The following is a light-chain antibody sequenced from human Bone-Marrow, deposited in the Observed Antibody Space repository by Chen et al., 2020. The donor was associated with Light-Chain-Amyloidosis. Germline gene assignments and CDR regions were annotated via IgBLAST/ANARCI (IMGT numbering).Light chain of an antibody. CDR1: VLSNQY. CDR2: KDK. CDR3: QSADTTASFRV. V-gene: IGLV3-25*03. J-gene: IGLJ3*02. Sequence: STELTQPPSVSVSPGQTARITCSGDVLSNQYGYWYQQKPSQAPVMLIYKDKERPSGIPERFSGSSSGTTVTLTIIGVQAEDEADYYCQSADTTASFRVFGGGTKLTVL.